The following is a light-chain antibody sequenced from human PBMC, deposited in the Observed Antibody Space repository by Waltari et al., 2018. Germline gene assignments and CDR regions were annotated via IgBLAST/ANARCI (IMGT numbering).Light chain of an antibody. Sequence: QSALTQPRSVSGSPGQSVTISCTGTSSDVGRFNYVSWHQQHPGTAPKLMIYDVNKRPSGVPDRFSGSKSGNTASLTISGLQAEDEADYYCCSYAGSYTLVFGGGTKLTVL. CDR1: SSDVGRFNY. CDR2: DVN. CDR3: CSYAGSYTLV. V-gene: IGLV2-11*01. J-gene: IGLJ3*02.